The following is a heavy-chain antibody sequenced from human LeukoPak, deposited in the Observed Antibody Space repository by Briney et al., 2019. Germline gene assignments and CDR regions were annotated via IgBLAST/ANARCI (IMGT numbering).Heavy chain of an antibody. CDR2: ISGSGGNI. CDR3: TPEPGLRITY. CDR1: GFTFSNYG. Sequence: PGGSLRLSCAVSGFTFSNYGMSWVRQAPGKGLEWVSAISGSGGNIYYTDSAKGRFTISRDNSKNTLYLQMNSLKTEDTAVYYCTPEPGLRITYWGQGTLVTVSS. D-gene: IGHD1-14*01. J-gene: IGHJ4*02. V-gene: IGHV3-23*01.